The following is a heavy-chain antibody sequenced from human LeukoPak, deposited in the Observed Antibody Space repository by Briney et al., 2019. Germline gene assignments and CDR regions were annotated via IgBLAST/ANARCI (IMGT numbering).Heavy chain of an antibody. CDR1: GGSISSYY. CDR2: IYYSGST. V-gene: IGHV4-59*01. J-gene: IGHJ4*02. D-gene: IGHD1-26*01. CDR3: ARDLGGSGSELSFDY. Sequence: PSETLSLTCTVSGGSISSYYWSWIRQPPGKGLEWIGYIYYSGSTNYNPSLKSRVTISVDTSKNQFSLKLSSVTAADTAVYYCARDLGGSGSELSFDYWGQGTLVTVSS.